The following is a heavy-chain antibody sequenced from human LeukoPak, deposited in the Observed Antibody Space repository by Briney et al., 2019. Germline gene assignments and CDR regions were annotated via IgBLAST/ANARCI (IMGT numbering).Heavy chain of an antibody. Sequence: SETLSLTCTVSGGSISSSSYYWGWIRQPPGKGLEWIVRIYYSGSTYYNPSLKSRVTISVDTSKNQFSLKLSSVTAADTAVYYCARLMLRFDPWGQGTLVTVSS. CDR1: GGSISSSSYY. J-gene: IGHJ5*02. V-gene: IGHV4-39*01. CDR3: ARLMLRFDP. CDR2: IYYSGST. D-gene: IGHD2-8*01.